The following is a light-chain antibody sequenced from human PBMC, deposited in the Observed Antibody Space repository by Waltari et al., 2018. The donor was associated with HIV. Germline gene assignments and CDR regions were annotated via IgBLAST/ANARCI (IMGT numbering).Light chain of an antibody. V-gene: IGLV2-23*01. Sequence: QSALSHPASVSGSPGQSITISCTGGSGDVGTYNLVSWYQRLPGSAPKLIIYEATKRPSGVSTRFSGSKSGGTASLTISGLQADDEGHYYCCSYAGTVVFGGGTELTVL. J-gene: IGLJ2*01. CDR3: CSYAGTVV. CDR1: SGDVGTYNL. CDR2: EAT.